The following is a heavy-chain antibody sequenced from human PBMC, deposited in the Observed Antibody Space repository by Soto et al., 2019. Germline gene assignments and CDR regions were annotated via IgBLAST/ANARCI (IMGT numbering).Heavy chain of an antibody. CDR3: GKGTTAVLAEVSQQDH. CDR2: ISYDGSNQ. J-gene: IGHJ4*02. V-gene: IGHV3-30*18. CDR1: GFNFNSYG. D-gene: IGHD3-3*02. Sequence: QVQLVESGGGVVQPGRSLRLSCVASGFNFNSYGMHWVRQAPGKGLEWVAVISYDGSNQYYADSVKGRFTISRDNSRNTLYPQLRRRRAEETALYYCGKGTTAVLAEVSQQDHWGQGPLVTVAS.